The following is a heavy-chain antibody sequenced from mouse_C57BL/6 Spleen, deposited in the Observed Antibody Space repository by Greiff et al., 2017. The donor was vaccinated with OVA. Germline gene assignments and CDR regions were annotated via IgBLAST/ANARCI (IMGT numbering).Heavy chain of an antibody. CDR2: IYPGSGYT. J-gene: IGHJ2*01. V-gene: IGHV1-76*01. Sequence: VQLQPSWAELVRPGASVKLSCKASGYTFTDYYINWVKQRPGQGLEWIARIYPGSGYTYYNEKFKGKATLTAEKSSSTAYMQLSSLTSEDSAVYFSARGGDYYGSSPLDYWGQGTTLTVSS. CDR3: ARGGDYYGSSPLDY. D-gene: IGHD1-1*01. CDR1: GYTFTDYY.